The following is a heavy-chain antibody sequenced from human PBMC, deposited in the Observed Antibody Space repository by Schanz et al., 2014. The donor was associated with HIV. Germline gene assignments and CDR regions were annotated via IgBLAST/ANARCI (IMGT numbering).Heavy chain of an antibody. D-gene: IGHD3-10*01. V-gene: IGHV1-58*01. CDR1: GFTFTSSA. CDR3: AADSEWFGESPSAFDI. CDR2: IVVGSGNT. Sequence: QMQLVQSGPEVKKPGTSVKVSCKASGFTFTSSAVQWVRQARGQRLEWIGWIVVGSGNTNYAQKFQERVTITRDMSTSTAYRELSSLRSEDTAVYYCAADSEWFGESPSAFDIWGQGTMVTVSS. J-gene: IGHJ3*02.